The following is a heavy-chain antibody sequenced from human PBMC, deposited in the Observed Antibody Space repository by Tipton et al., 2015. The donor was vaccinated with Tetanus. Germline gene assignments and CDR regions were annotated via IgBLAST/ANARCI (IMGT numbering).Heavy chain of an antibody. Sequence: TLSLTCTVSGGSISSYYWTWIRQPPGRGLEWIGYVHYSGSTNYSPSLRSRVTLSVDTSKNQFSLKLSSVTAADTAVYYCARGGSSPYWGQGSLVIVSS. CDR3: ARGGSSPY. V-gene: IGHV4-59*01. J-gene: IGHJ4*02. D-gene: IGHD2-15*01. CDR2: VHYSGST. CDR1: GGSISSYY.